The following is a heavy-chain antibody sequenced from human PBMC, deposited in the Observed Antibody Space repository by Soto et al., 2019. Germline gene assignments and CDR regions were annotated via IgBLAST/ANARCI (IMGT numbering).Heavy chain of an antibody. J-gene: IGHJ6*02. D-gene: IGHD3-9*01. CDR1: GFTFSSYG. CDR3: ASSYYDILTGSGSLYGMDV. V-gene: IGHV3-33*01. Sequence: PGGSLRLSCAASGFTFSSYGMHWVRQAPGKGLEWVAVIWYDGSNKYYADSVKGRFTISRDNSKNTLYLQMNSLRAEDTAVYYCASSYYDILTGSGSLYGMDVWGQGTTVTVSS. CDR2: IWYDGSNK.